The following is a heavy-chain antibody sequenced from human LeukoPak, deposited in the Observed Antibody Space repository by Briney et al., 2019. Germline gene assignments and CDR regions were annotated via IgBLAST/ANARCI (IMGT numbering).Heavy chain of an antibody. D-gene: IGHD6-19*01. V-gene: IGHV3-74*01. CDR2: INTDGTVT. Sequence: GGPLRLSCAPSGFTFSKYWMLWVRQAPGKGLESVSRINTDGTVTTYADSVKGRFTVSRDNADNTTFLQMNSVRDEDTAVYYCATKQWLAPPPDSWGQGTPVTVSS. CDR3: ATKQWLAPPPDS. CDR1: GFTFSKYW. J-gene: IGHJ4*02.